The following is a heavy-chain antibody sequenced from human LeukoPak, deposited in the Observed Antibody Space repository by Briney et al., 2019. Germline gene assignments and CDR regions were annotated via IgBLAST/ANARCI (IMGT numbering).Heavy chain of an antibody. D-gene: IGHD3-16*02. J-gene: IGHJ6*03. CDR2: IYVTGST. V-gene: IGHV4-59*08. CDR3: ARHIGGGIEDMDV. Sequence: PSETLSLTCTVSGGSISSYYWSWIRQPAGKGLEWIGYIYVTGSTRYNPYLQSRVTISVDTSRNQFFLKMSSVTAADTAVYYCARHIGGGIEDMDVWGTGTKVTVSS. CDR1: GGSISSYY.